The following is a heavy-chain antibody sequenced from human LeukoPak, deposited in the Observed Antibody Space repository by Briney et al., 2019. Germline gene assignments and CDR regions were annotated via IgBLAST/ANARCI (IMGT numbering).Heavy chain of an antibody. D-gene: IGHD1-26*01. CDR1: GYSFTSYW. V-gene: IGHV5-51*01. CDR2: IYPGDSDT. J-gene: IGHJ4*02. Sequence: GESLKISCKGSGYSFTSYWIGWVRQMPGKGLEWMGIIYPGDSDTRYSPSFQGQVTISADKSISTAYLQWSSLKASDTAMYYCARHGRSYYSHHYFDYWGQGTLVTASS. CDR3: ARHGRSYYSHHYFDY.